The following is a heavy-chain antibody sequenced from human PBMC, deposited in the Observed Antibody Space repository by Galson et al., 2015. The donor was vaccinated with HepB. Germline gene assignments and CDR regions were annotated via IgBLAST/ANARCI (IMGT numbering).Heavy chain of an antibody. CDR2: TYYRSQWYN. CDR3: ARGHNYAFDI. CDR1: GDSVSSNSAA. D-gene: IGHD1-1*01. J-gene: IGHJ3*02. Sequence: CAISGDSVSSNSAAWNWIRQSPSRGLEWLGRTYYRSQWYNGYAVSVKSRIIVNPDTSKNQFSLQLSSVTPEDTAVYYCARGHNYAFDIWGQATMVTVSS. V-gene: IGHV6-1*01.